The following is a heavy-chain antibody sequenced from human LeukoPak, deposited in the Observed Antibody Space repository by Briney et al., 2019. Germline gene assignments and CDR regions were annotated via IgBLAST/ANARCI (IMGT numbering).Heavy chain of an antibody. CDR1: GGSISSYY. CDR2: IYYSGST. CDR3: ARATPGNIVVVPAAMPYFDY. D-gene: IGHD2-2*01. V-gene: IGHV4-59*12. Sequence: SETLSLTCTVSGGSISSYYWSWIRQPPGKGLEWIGYIYYSGSTNYNPSLKSRVTISVDTSKNQFSLKLSSVTAADTAVYYCARATPGNIVVVPAAMPYFDYWGQGTLVTVSS. J-gene: IGHJ4*02.